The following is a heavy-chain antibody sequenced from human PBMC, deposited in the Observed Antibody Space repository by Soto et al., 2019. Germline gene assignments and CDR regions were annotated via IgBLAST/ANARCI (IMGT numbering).Heavy chain of an antibody. CDR3: ARGGRQQLIPGPISYKTDC. CDR2: IYHSGTT. D-gene: IGHD6-13*01. V-gene: IGHV4-38-2*01. Sequence: LSLTCAVSGDSISSGYHWAWIRQPPGKGLEWVASIYHSGTTYYNPSLTSRVTISVDTSKNQFSLKLSSVTAADTAVYYCARGGRQQLIPGPISYKTDCWGQGTLCTGSS. J-gene: IGHJ4*02. CDR1: GDSISSGYH.